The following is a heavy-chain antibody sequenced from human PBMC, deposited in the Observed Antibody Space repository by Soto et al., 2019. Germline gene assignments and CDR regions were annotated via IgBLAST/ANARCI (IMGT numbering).Heavy chain of an antibody. V-gene: IGHV3-23*01. CDR1: GFTFSSYA. CDR3: AKDGFGWFGELAGNWFDP. Sequence: HPGGSLRLSCAASGFTFSSYAMSWVRQAPGKGLEWVSAISGSGGSTYYADSVKGRFTISRDNSKNTLYLQMNSLRAEDTAVYYCAKDGFGWFGELAGNWFDPWGQGTLVTVSS. D-gene: IGHD3-10*01. J-gene: IGHJ5*02. CDR2: ISGSGGST.